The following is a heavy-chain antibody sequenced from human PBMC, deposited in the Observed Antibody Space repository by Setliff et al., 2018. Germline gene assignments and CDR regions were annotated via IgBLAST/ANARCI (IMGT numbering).Heavy chain of an antibody. CDR1: GGSFSNYY. CDR2: INHSGST. J-gene: IGHJ4*02. Sequence: PSETLSLTCTVYGGSFSNYYWSWIRQPPGKGLEWIGEINHSGSTNYNSSLTSRVTISVDTSKNQFSLKLSSVTAADTAVYYCRFWDGSYKNDYWGQGTLVTVSS. V-gene: IGHV4-34*01. D-gene: IGHD3-3*01. CDR3: RFWDGSYKNDY.